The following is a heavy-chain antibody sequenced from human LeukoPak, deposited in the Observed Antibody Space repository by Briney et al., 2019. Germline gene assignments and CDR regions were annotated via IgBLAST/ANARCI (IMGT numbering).Heavy chain of an antibody. D-gene: IGHD6-13*01. J-gene: IGHJ4*02. CDR1: GGSISSSKW. CDR2: IYHIGSS. Sequence: SETLSLTCTVSGGSISSSKWWSWVRQPPGKGLEWIGEIYHIGSSNYNPSLKSRVTISVDKSKNQFSLKLTSVTAADTAVYYCARGGDSSSWTHFDYWGQGTLVTVSS. V-gene: IGHV4-4*02. CDR3: ARGGDSSSWTHFDY.